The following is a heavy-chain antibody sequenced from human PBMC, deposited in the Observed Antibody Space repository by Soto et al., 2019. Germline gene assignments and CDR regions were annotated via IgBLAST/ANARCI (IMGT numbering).Heavy chain of an antibody. CDR2: LTPSGGET. D-gene: IGHD4-17*01. CDR3: AHPRGYGVFDAYDI. CDR1: GFTFSSYG. Sequence: HPGGSLRLSCAASGFTFSSYGMHWVRQAPGKGLEWVSALTPSGGETYYADSVKGRFTISRDNSMNALYLQMNSLRIEDTAVYYCAHPRGYGVFDAYDIWGQGTMVTVSS. V-gene: IGHV3-23*01. J-gene: IGHJ3*02.